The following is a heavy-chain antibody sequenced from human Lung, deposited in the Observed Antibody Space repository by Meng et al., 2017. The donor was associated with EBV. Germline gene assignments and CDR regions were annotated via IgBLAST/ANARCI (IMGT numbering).Heavy chain of an antibody. CDR2: FVNYRDT. CDR3: VKGTPGRSYCDY. Sequence: VLLLQPGPEVKKPGASVRVSCKASPYAFGTYGISWVRQAPGLGLEWMGWFVNYRDTYPAPKFQDRVTMTTGTHTNTVIMELRSLTSDDTAVYYCVKGTPGRSYCDYWGQGTLVTVSS. CDR1: PYAFGTYG. D-gene: IGHD3-10*01. V-gene: IGHV1-18*01. J-gene: IGHJ4*02.